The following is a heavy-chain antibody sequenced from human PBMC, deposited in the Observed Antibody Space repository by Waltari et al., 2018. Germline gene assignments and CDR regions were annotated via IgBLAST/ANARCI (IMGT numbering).Heavy chain of an antibody. CDR3: AKDPPGSYYEGFDE. J-gene: IGHJ3*01. CDR1: GFRFSPYG. D-gene: IGHD1-26*01. CDR2: ISGSGAYT. V-gene: IGHV3-23*04. Sequence: ANLAASGGGLVQPEGSLRLSCTASGFRFSPYGRCWVRQAPGKGLECVSDISGSGAYTFYADSGKDRCVISRDNSKNTVFLEMNSLRAEDTALYYCAKDPPGSYYEGFDEWGQGTMVTVSS.